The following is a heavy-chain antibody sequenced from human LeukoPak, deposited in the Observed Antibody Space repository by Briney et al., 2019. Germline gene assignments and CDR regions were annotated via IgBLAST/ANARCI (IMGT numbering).Heavy chain of an antibody. CDR2: IDWDDDK. CDR3: ARIRYYYDSSGYYGDI. V-gene: IGHV2-70*11. D-gene: IGHD3-22*01. J-gene: IGHJ3*02. CDR1: GFSLSTSGMC. Sequence: SGPTLVNPTQTLTLTCTFSGFSLSTSGMCVSWIRQPPGKALEWLARIDWDDDKYYSTSLKTRLTISKDTSKNQVVLRMTSMDPVDTATYYCARIRYYYDSSGYYGDIWGQGTMVTVSS.